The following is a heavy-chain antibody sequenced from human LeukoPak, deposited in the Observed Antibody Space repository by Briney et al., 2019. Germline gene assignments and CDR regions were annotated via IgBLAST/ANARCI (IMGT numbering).Heavy chain of an antibody. CDR3: AREGPRWELHSYAFDI. CDR1: GYNFKTYA. Sequence: ASMKVSCKASGYNFKTYAMNWVRQAPGQRLEWMGWINPGNGNAKYSQEFQGRVTITRDTSANTAYMELSSLRSEDMAVYYCAREGPRWELHSYAFDIWGQGTLVTVSS. V-gene: IGHV1-3*03. J-gene: IGHJ3*02. CDR2: INPGNGNA. D-gene: IGHD1-26*01.